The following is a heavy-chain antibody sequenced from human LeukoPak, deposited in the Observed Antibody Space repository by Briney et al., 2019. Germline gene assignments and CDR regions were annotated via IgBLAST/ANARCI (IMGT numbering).Heavy chain of an antibody. D-gene: IGHD6-13*01. CDR3: ARRASYSSSWSNYYFDY. Sequence: SETLSLTCAVYGGSFSGYYWSWIRQPPGKGLEWIGEINHSGNTNYNPSLKSRVTISVDTSKNQFSLKLSSVTAADTAVYYCARRASYSSSWSNYYFDYWGQGTLVTVSS. CDR2: INHSGNT. CDR1: GGSFSGYY. J-gene: IGHJ4*02. V-gene: IGHV4-34*01.